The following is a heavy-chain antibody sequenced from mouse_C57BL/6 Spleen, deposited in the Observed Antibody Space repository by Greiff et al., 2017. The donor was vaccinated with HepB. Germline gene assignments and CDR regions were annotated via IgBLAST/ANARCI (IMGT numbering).Heavy chain of an antibody. CDR3: TRSAYGNAWFAY. V-gene: IGHV1-15*01. J-gene: IGHJ3*01. CDR2: IDPETGGT. D-gene: IGHD2-1*01. Sequence: VQLQQSGAELVRPGASVTLSCKASGYTFTDYEMHWVKQTPVHGLEWIGAIDPETGGTAYNQKFKGKAILTADKSSSTAYMELRSLTSEDSAGYYCTRSAYGNAWFAYWGQGTLVTVSA. CDR1: GYTFTDYE.